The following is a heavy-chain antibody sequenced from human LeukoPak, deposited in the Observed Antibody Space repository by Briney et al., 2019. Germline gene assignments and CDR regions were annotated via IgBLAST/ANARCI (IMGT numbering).Heavy chain of an antibody. CDR1: GFTFSDYD. CDR2: ISGSGGST. D-gene: IGHD3/OR15-3a*01. J-gene: IGHJ5*02. V-gene: IGHV3-23*01. CDR3: TKAFGPGSSQGVRWFDP. Sequence: GGSLRLSCSASGFTFSDYDMNWVRQAPGKGLEWVSGISGSGGSTYHADAVKGRFTISRDSPKNTLYLQMNSLRAEDTAIYYCTKAFGPGSSQGVRWFDPWGQGTLVTVSS.